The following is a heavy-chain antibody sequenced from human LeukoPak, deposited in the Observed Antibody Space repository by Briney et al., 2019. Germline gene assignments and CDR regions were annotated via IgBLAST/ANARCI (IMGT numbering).Heavy chain of an antibody. CDR1: VGSISPYY. D-gene: IGHD3-10*02. Sequence: SETLSLTCTVSVGSISPYYWSWIRQPPGKGLEWLGYIYYSGNTDYNPSLKSRVAISVDTSKNQFSLKLSSVTAADTAVYYCARSTGSTMFIDYWGQGTLVTVSS. V-gene: IGHV4-59*01. J-gene: IGHJ4*02. CDR2: IYYSGNT. CDR3: ARSTGSTMFIDY.